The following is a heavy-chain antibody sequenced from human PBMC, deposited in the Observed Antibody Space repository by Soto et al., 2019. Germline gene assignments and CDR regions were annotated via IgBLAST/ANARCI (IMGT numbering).Heavy chain of an antibody. CDR3: ARDLGIVVVPPTFDY. V-gene: IGHV3-21*01. CDR2: ISSSSTYT. Sequence: GGSLRLSCAASGFTFSTYSMNWVRQAPGKGLEWVSAISSSSTYTYYADSLRGRFSISRDNAKNSLYLQMNSLSAEDTAVYYCARDLGIVVVPPTFDYWGQGVLVSLSS. D-gene: IGHD2-2*01. CDR1: GFTFSTYS. J-gene: IGHJ4*02.